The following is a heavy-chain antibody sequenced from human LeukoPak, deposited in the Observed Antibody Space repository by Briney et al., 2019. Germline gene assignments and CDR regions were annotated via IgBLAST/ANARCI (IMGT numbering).Heavy chain of an antibody. CDR3: ARGIVVVPAALFTDYMDV. CDR1: GFTFSTYN. J-gene: IGHJ6*03. CDR2: ISSSSSI. V-gene: IGHV3-69-1*01. D-gene: IGHD2-2*01. Sequence: PGGSLRLSCAASGFTFSTYNMNWVRQAPGKGLEWVSSISSSSSIYYADSVKGRFTISKDNAKNSLYLQMNSLRAEDTAVYYCARGIVVVPAALFTDYMDVWGKGTTVTVSS.